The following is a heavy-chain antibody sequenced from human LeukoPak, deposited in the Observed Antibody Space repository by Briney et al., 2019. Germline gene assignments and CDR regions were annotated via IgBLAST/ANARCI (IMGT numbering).Heavy chain of an antibody. J-gene: IGHJ1*01. D-gene: IGHD2-8*01. CDR1: GYTFTGYY. V-gene: IGHV1-2*02. CDR2: INPNSGGT. Sequence: ASVKVSCKASGYTFTGYYMHWVRQAPGQGLEWMGWINPNSGGTNYAQKFQGRVTMTRDTSISTAYMELSRLSSDDTAVYYCARGSGSILYPDGDGGYFQHWGQGTLVTVSS. CDR3: ARGSGSILYPDGDGGYFQH.